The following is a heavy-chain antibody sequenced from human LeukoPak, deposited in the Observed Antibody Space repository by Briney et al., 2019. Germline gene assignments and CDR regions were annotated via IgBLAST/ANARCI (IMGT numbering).Heavy chain of an antibody. CDR2: IYYSGTT. D-gene: IGHD2-2*01. CDR3: ARSIFGSSSPYLDY. CDR1: GGSISSYY. J-gene: IGHJ4*02. V-gene: IGHV4-59*01. Sequence: PSETLSLTCTVSGGSISSYYWSWIRQPPGKGLEWIGFIYYSGTTNYNPSLKSRITMSVDTSKNQLSLRLSSVTAADTAVYYCARSIFGSSSPYLDYWGQGTLVTVSS.